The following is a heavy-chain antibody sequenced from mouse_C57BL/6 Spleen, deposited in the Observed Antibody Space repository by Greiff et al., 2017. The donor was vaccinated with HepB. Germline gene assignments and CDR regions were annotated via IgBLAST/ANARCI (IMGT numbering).Heavy chain of an antibody. J-gene: IGHJ3*01. CDR3: AREGGMEGAWFAY. CDR1: GYSITSGYY. Sequence: DVKLQESGPGLVKPSQSLSLTCSVTGYSITSGYYWNWIRQFPGNKLEWMGYISYDGSNNYNPSLKNRISITRDTSKNQFFLKLNSVTTEDTATYYCAREGGMEGAWFAYWGQGTLVTVSA. V-gene: IGHV3-6*01. D-gene: IGHD2-10*02. CDR2: ISYDGSN.